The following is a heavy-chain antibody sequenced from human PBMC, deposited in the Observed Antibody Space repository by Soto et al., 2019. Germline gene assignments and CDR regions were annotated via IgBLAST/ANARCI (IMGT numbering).Heavy chain of an antibody. J-gene: IGHJ3*01. CDR1: GDSISGYY. Sequence: QVQLQESGPGLVKPSETVSLICTVSGDSISGYYWSWIRQPAGKGLEWIGRIYSSGNANYNPSLKSRVSMSADMSKKQFSLKVTSVTAADTAMYYCARGDVFDLWGQGTKVTVSS. CDR2: IYSSGNA. V-gene: IGHV4-4*07. CDR3: ARGDVFDL.